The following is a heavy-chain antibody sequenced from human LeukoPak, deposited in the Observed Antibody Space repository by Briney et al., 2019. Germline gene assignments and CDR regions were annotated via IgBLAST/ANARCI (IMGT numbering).Heavy chain of an antibody. V-gene: IGHV3-64*01. Sequence: GGSLRLSCAASGFTFSNYAMHWVRQAPGKGLECVSAISSNGGSTYYANSVNDRFTISRDNTKNTLYLQMGSLRAEDMALYYCVREYPLGSTDYWGQGTLVTVSS. D-gene: IGHD1-26*01. CDR3: VREYPLGSTDY. CDR1: GFTFSNYA. J-gene: IGHJ4*02. CDR2: ISSNGGST.